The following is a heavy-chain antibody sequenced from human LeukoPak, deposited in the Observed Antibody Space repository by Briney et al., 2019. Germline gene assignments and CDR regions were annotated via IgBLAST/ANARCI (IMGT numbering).Heavy chain of an antibody. D-gene: IGHD5-12*01. CDR2: IYSGDNT. CDR3: ARVRDSGYEYYFDY. J-gene: IGHJ4*02. CDR1: GFTVSSNY. Sequence: GGSLRLSCVASGFTVSSNYMSWVRQAPGKGLEWVSVIYSGDNTYYADSVKGRFTISRDISKNRLYLQMNNLRAEDTAVYYCARVRDSGYEYYFDYWGQGTLVTVSS. V-gene: IGHV3-53*01.